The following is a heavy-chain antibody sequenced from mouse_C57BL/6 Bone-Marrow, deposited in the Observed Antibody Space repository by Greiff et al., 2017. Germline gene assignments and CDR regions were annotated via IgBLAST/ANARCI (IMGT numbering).Heavy chain of an antibody. J-gene: IGHJ2*01. CDR2: IDPSDSET. D-gene: IGHD2-1*01. CDR1: GYTFTSYW. Sequence: QVQLQQSGAELVRPGSSVKLSCKASGYTFTSYWMHWVKQRPIQGLEWIGNIDPSDSETHYNQKFKDKATLTVDKSSSTAYMQLSSLTSADSAVYYCARGLFGNYGYWGQGTTLTVSS. CDR3: ARGLFGNYGY. V-gene: IGHV1-52*01.